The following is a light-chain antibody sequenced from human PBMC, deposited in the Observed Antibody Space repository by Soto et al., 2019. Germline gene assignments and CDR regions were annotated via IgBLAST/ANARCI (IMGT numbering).Light chain of an antibody. V-gene: IGKV1-27*01. CDR1: QSISNY. CDR3: QKCKVAPFT. J-gene: IGKJ4*01. Sequence: DIQLTQSPSSLSASIVGRVTISCRSSQSISNYLNWYQQKPGKAPKLVIFGASTLQTGVPSRFIGSGSGTDFTLTISSLQPEDVATYYCQKCKVAPFTFGGGTKVDIK. CDR2: GAS.